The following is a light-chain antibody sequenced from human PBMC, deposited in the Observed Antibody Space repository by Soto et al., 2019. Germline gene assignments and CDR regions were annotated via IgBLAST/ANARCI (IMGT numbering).Light chain of an antibody. CDR1: QCIRND. V-gene: IGKV1-17*01. CDR3: LQHNSYPQVT. Sequence: DIQMTRCPSSLSSSGADRVTMTCRSGQCIRNDLVWYQQKPCKAPKRLIYAASSLQCGVPSRFSGSGSGTEFTLTISSLQPEDFATYYCLQHNSYPQVTFGQGTRLENK. CDR2: AAS. J-gene: IGKJ5*01.